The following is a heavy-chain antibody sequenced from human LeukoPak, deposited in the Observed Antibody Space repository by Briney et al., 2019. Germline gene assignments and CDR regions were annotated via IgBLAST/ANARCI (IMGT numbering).Heavy chain of an antibody. V-gene: IGHV3-30*03. J-gene: IGHJ4*02. Sequence: GGSLRLSCAASGFTFSSYGMHWVRQAPGKGLEWVAVISYDGSNKYYADSVKGRFTISRDNSKNTLYLQMNSLRSDDTAVYYCARLLFDYWGQGTLVTVSS. CDR2: ISYDGSNK. CDR3: ARLLFDY. CDR1: GFTFSSYG.